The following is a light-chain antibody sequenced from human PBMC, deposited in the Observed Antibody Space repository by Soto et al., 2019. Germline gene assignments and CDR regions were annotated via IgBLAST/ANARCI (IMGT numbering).Light chain of an antibody. CDR3: QQYSSPPHP. V-gene: IGKV3-20*01. CDR2: AAS. CDR1: QSVYNSY. J-gene: IGKJ2*01. Sequence: EIVLTQSPGTLSLSPGERATLSCGASQSVYNSYLAWYQQKPCQTPRLLINAASNSATGVPDRFSGSGSGTDFTLTISRLEPEDFAVYYCQQYSSPPHPFGQRTKVEI.